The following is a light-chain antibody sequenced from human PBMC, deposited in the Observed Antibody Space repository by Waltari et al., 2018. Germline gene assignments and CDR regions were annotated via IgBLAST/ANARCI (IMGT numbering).Light chain of an antibody. J-gene: IGLJ2*01. CDR1: SSNIGNNS. V-gene: IGLV1-36*01. CDR2: YDV. CDR3: AAWDDSLNAVV. Sequence: QSVLTQPPSVSEAPRQRVTISCSGSSSNIGNNSVNWYQQLPGEAPKLLIYYDVLLPSGVSDRFSGSKSGTSASMAIGGLLSEDEGDYYCAAWDDSLNAVVFGGGTKLTVL.